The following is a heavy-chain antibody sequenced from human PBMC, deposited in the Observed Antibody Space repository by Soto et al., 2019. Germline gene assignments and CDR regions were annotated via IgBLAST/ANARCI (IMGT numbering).Heavy chain of an antibody. CDR3: ARLVGNGYSSSSGY. J-gene: IGHJ4*02. CDR1: GGSFSGYY. CDR2: INHSGST. V-gene: IGHV4-34*01. Sequence: SETLSLTCAVYGGSFSGYYWSWIRQPPGKGLEWIGEINHSGSTNYNPSLKSRVTISVDTSKNQFSLKLSSVTAADTAVYYCARLVGNGYSSSSGYWGQGTLVTVSS. D-gene: IGHD6-6*01.